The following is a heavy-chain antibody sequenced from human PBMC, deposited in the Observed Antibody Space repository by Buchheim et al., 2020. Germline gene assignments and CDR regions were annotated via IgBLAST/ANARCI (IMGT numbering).Heavy chain of an antibody. CDR1: GFTFTSYA. CDR3: ARKPSGENWFDP. Sequence: EVQLLESGGGLVQPGGSLRLSCAASGFTFTSYAMTWVRQAPGKGLEWVSSISAGGDNIYYADSVKGRLTISRNNSKNTMFLQMNSLRAEDTAIYYCARKPSGENWFDPWGQGTL. V-gene: IGHV3-23*01. CDR2: ISAGGDNI. J-gene: IGHJ5*02.